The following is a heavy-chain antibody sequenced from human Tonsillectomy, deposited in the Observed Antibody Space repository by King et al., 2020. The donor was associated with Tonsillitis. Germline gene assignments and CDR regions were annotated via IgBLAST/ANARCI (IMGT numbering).Heavy chain of an antibody. Sequence: VQLVESGGGLVKPGGSLRLSCAASGFTFNTYTMHWVRQAPGKGLEWVSSITFSSNYIYYADSVRGRFTISRDNAKNSLYLQMTSLRAEDTAVYYCARDRGIGSPFAYGGQGTLVTVSS. CDR3: ARDRGIGSPFAY. CDR2: ITFSSNYI. CDR1: GFTFNTYT. J-gene: IGHJ4*02. D-gene: IGHD2-15*01. V-gene: IGHV3-21*01.